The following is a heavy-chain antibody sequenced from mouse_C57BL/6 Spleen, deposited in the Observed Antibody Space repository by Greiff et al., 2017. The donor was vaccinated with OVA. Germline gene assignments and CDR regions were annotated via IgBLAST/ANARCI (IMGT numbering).Heavy chain of an antibody. V-gene: IGHV8-8*01. Sequence: QVTLKESGPGILQPSQTLSLTCSFSGFSLSTFGMGVGWIRPPSGKGLEWLAHIWWDDDKYYNPALKSRLTIAKDTSKNQVFLKIVNVDTADTATYYCARIVYGSSYRYFDVWGTGTTVTVSS. D-gene: IGHD1-1*01. CDR1: GFSLSTFGMG. CDR3: ARIVYGSSYRYFDV. J-gene: IGHJ1*03. CDR2: IWWDDDK.